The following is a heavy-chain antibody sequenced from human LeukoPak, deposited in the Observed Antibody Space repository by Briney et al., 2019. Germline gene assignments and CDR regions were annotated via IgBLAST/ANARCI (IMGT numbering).Heavy chain of an antibody. V-gene: IGHV4-59*01. D-gene: IGHD3-10*01. J-gene: IGHJ4*02. CDR2: IYYSGGT. CDR3: ARLGSYWGAFDY. CDR1: GGSISSYY. Sequence: PSETLSLTCTVSGGSISSYYWSWIRQPPGKGLEWIGYIYYSGGTNYNPSLKSRVTISVDTPKNQFSLKLSSATAADTAVYYCARLGSYWGAFDYWGQGTLVTVSS.